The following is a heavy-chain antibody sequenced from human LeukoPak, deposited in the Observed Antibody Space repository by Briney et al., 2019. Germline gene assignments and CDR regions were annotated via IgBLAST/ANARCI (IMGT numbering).Heavy chain of an antibody. J-gene: IGHJ5*02. CDR1: GFTFSSYS. Sequence: GGSLRLSCAASGFTFSSYSMNWVRQAPGQGLEWVSSISSTSSYIFYADSVKGRFTISRDNAKNSLYLQMNSLRAEDTAVYYCARVLHFDWLSYHWGQGTLVTVSS. D-gene: IGHD3-9*01. V-gene: IGHV3-21*01. CDR3: ARVLHFDWLSYH. CDR2: ISSTSSYI.